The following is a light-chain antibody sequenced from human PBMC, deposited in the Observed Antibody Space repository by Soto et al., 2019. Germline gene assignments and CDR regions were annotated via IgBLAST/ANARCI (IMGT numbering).Light chain of an antibody. V-gene: IGKV3-15*01. J-gene: IGKJ1*01. CDR3: QQYSNWPRT. CDR1: ESISNN. CDR2: GAS. Sequence: EIVMTQSPGTLSVSPGEGVTLSCRASESISNNLAWYQQKPGQAPRLLIYGASARATGITARFSGSGSGTEFTLTISSLQSEDFAIYYCQQYSNWPRTFGLGTKVEIK.